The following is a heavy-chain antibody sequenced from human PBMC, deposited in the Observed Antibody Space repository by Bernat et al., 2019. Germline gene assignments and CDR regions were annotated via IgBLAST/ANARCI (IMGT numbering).Heavy chain of an antibody. J-gene: IGHJ4*02. D-gene: IGHD3-3*01. Sequence: EVQLVESGGGLVKPGGSLRLSCAASGFTFSSYSMNWVRQAPGKGLEWVASISSSSSYIYYADSVKGRFTISRDNAKNSLYLKMNSLRAEDMAVYYCARDDGGGAYDFWSGYYGSDYWGQGTLVTVSS. V-gene: IGHV3-21*01. CDR1: GFTFSSYS. CDR3: ARDDGGGAYDFWSGYYGSDY. CDR2: ISSSSSYI.